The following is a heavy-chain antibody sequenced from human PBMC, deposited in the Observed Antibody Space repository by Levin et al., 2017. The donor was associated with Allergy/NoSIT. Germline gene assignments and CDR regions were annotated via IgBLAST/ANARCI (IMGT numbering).Heavy chain of an antibody. D-gene: IGHD1-26*01. V-gene: IGHV4-30-4*01. CDR1: GGSISSGDYY. CDR3: GRALGGSYSALDY. CDR2: IYYSGST. Sequence: LSQTLSLTCTVSGGSISSGDYYWSWIRQPPGKGLEWIGYIYYSGSTYYNASLKSRTTISVDTSKNQFSLKLSSVTAADTAVYYCGRALGGSYSALDYWGQGTLVTVSS. J-gene: IGHJ4*02.